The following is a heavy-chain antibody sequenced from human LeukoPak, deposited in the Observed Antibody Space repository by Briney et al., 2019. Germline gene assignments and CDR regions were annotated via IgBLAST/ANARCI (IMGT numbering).Heavy chain of an antibody. CDR3: ARDRGYTYGHPFDY. J-gene: IGHJ4*02. V-gene: IGHV3-23*01. D-gene: IGHD5-18*01. Sequence: TGGSLRLSCAASGFAFSSYAMSWVRQPPGKGLEWVSVISRRDDYTYYADSVKGRFTISRDDSKNTLYLQMNSLRAEDTALYYCARDRGYTYGHPFDYWGQGTLVTVSS. CDR1: GFAFSSYA. CDR2: ISRRDDYT.